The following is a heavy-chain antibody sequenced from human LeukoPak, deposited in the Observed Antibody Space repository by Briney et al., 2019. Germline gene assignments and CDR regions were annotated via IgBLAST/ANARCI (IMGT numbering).Heavy chain of an antibody. CDR3: ARENLPAAADY. V-gene: IGHV3-21*01. CDR1: VFTFSSYS. Sequence: GGSLRLSCADSVFTFSSYSMNWVRQAPGKGLEWVSSISSSSSYIYYADSVKGRFTISRDNAKNSLYLQMNSLRAEDTAVYYCARENLPAAADYWGQGTLVTVSS. J-gene: IGHJ4*02. CDR2: ISSSSSYI. D-gene: IGHD2-2*01.